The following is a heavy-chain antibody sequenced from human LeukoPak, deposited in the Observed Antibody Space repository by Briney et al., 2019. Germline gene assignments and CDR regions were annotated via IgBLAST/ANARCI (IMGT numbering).Heavy chain of an antibody. D-gene: IGHD3-3*01. CDR1: GASMSNYY. V-gene: IGHV4-59*01. Sequence: SETLSLTCTVSGASMSNYYWSWIRQPPGKGLDCVGIIYYSGSTNYNPSLKSRVTISVDTSKNQFSLKLSSVTAADTAVYYCARDQVVSRITIFGVVTAHDAFDIWGQGTMVTVSS. CDR2: IYYSGST. J-gene: IGHJ3*02. CDR3: ARDQVVSRITIFGVVTAHDAFDI.